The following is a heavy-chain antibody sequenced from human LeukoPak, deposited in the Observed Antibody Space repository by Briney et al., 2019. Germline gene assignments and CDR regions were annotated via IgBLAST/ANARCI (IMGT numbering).Heavy chain of an antibody. CDR3: ARAIVSVTAILHYYYGMDV. CDR1: GFTFSSYG. CDR2: IWYDGSNK. D-gene: IGHD2-21*02. J-gene: IGHJ6*02. V-gene: IGHV3-33*01. Sequence: PGRSLRLSCAASGFTFSSYGMHWVRQAPGKGLEWVAVIWYDGSNKYYADSVKGRFTISRDNSKNTLYLQMNSLRAEDTAVYYCARAIVSVTAILHYYYGMDVWGQGTTVTVSS.